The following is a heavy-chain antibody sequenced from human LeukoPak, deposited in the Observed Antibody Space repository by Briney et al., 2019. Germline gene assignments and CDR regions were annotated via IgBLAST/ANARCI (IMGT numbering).Heavy chain of an antibody. CDR2: ISDSGLYI. CDR3: AGKLPGATYYFDS. Sequence: GGSLRLSCVASDFTFSTYDMTCVRQAPGKGLEWVSSISDSGLYIFTADSMRGRFTISRDNSANTLYLQMYSLRVDDTAIYFCAGKLPGATYYFDSWGQGTLVTVSS. D-gene: IGHD2-21*01. V-gene: IGHV3-23*01. J-gene: IGHJ4*02. CDR1: DFTFSTYD.